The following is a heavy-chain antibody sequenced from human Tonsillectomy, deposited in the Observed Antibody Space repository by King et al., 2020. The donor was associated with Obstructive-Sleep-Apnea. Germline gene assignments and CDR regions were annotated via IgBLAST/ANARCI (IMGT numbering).Heavy chain of an antibody. V-gene: IGHV3-30*02. Sequence: QLVQSGGGVVQPGRSLRLSCAASGFTFSSYGMHWVRQAPGKGLEWVAFIRYEGSNKYYSDSVKGRFTISRDNSKNTLYLQMNSLRAEDTAVYYCAKTSGSYSRYYFDYWGQGTLVTVSS. CDR1: GFTFSSYG. D-gene: IGHD3-10*01. CDR2: IRYEGSNK. CDR3: AKTSGSYSRYYFDY. J-gene: IGHJ4*02.